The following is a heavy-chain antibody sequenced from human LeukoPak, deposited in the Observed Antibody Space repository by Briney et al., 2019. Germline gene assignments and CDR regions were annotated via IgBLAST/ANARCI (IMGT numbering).Heavy chain of an antibody. CDR1: GFTFSSYA. J-gene: IGHJ4*02. CDR2: ISYDGSNK. D-gene: IGHD5-18*01. V-gene: IGHV3-30-3*01. CDR3: AKDYLGGYSYGSPFEY. Sequence: GGSLRLPCAASGFTFSSYAMHWVRQAPGKGLEWVAVISYDGSNKYYADSVKGRFTISRDNSKNTLYLQMNSLRTEDTAVYYCAKDYLGGYSYGSPFEYWGQGTLVTVSS.